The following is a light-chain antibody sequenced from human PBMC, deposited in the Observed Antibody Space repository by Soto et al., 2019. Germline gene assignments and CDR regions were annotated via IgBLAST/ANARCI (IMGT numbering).Light chain of an antibody. CDR3: CSHSASYTFV. J-gene: IGLJ1*01. Sequence: QSALTQPRSVSGSPVQSVTISCTGTSSDVGGYNCVSWYQQHPGKAPQLIIYDVTQRPSGVPDRFSGSKSGNTASLSISGLQAEDEADYYCCSHSASYTFVFGTGTQVTVL. CDR2: DVT. CDR1: SSDVGGYNC. V-gene: IGLV2-11*01.